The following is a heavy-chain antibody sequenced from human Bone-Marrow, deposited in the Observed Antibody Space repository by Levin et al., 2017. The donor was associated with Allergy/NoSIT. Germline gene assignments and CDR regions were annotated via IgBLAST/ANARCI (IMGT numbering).Heavy chain of an antibody. J-gene: IGHJ5*02. V-gene: IGHV1-2*06. CDR2: INPNSGAT. Sequence: ASVKISCKASGYTFTDFYIHWVRQAPGQGLEWMGRINPNSGATTYAQKFRGRVPLTRDTSISTAYMELTGLRSDDTAVYYCARDGAPWYDFWSGYSRDPNWFDPWGQGTLVTVSS. CDR3: ARDGAPWYDFWSGYSRDPNWFDP. D-gene: IGHD3-3*01. CDR1: GYTFTDFY.